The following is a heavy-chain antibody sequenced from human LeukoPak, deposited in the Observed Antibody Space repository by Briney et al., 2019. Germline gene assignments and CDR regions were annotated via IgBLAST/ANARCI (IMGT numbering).Heavy chain of an antibody. CDR1: GGSFSGYY. J-gene: IGHJ4*02. CDR2: INLSGST. CDR3: ARVRDTAMVWFDY. D-gene: IGHD5-18*01. V-gene: IGHV4-34*01. Sequence: PSETLSLTCAVYGGSFSGYYWSWIRQPPGKGLEWIGEINLSGSTNYNPSLKSRVTISVDTSKNQFSLKLSSVTAADTAVYYCARVRDTAMVWFDYWGQGTLVTVSS.